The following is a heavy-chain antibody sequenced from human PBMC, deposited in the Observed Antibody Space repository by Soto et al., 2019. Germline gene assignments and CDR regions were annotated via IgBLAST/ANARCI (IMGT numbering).Heavy chain of an antibody. CDR2: IYYSGST. D-gene: IGHD3-22*01. Sequence: SETLSLTCTVSGGSISSSSYYWGWIRQPPGKGLEWIGYIYYSGSTYYNPSLKSRVTISVDTSKNQFSLKLSSVTAADTAVYYCARDNRYYDSSGPRGYYYYGMDVWGQGTTVTVSS. CDR3: ARDNRYYDSSGPRGYYYYGMDV. CDR1: GGSISSSSYY. J-gene: IGHJ6*02. V-gene: IGHV4-31*03.